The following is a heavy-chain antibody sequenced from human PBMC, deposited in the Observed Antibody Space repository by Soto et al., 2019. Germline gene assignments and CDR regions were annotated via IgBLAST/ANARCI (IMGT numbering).Heavy chain of an antibody. CDR1: GGTFSSYA. D-gene: IGHD4-17*01. Sequence: SVKVSCKASGGTFSSYAISWVRQAPGQGLEWMGGIIPIFGTANYAQKFQGRVTITADESTSTAYMELSSLRSEDTAVYYCARGRGDYGDYPYYYGMDVWGQGTTVTVSS. V-gene: IGHV1-69*13. CDR3: ARGRGDYGDYPYYYGMDV. J-gene: IGHJ6*02. CDR2: IIPIFGTA.